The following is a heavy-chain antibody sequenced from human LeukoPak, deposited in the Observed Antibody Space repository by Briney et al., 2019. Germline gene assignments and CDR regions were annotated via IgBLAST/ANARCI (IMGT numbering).Heavy chain of an antibody. CDR2: IYNSGST. CDR3: ARARPDTAMAVDY. J-gene: IGHJ4*02. V-gene: IGHV4-59*01. D-gene: IGHD5-18*01. CDR1: GGSISSYY. Sequence: SETLSLTCTVSGGSISSYYWSWVRQPPGMGLEWIGYIYNSGSTKYNPSLKSRVTVSVDTSKNQFSLKLSSVTAADTAVYYCARARPDTAMAVDYWGQGTLVTVSS.